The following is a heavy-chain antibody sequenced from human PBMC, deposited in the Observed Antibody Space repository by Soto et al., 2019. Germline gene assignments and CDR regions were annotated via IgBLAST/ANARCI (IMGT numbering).Heavy chain of an antibody. Sequence: PSETLSLTCTVSGVSINSGDYYWSWIRQPPGKGLEWIGYIYYSGSTYYNPSLKSRATLSLDTSKNQFSLRLTSVTAADTVVFYCARCPPDRFDPWSPGTLVTVSS. V-gene: IGHV4-30-4*01. J-gene: IGHJ5*02. CDR2: IYYSGST. CDR1: GVSINSGDYY. CDR3: ARCPPDRFDP.